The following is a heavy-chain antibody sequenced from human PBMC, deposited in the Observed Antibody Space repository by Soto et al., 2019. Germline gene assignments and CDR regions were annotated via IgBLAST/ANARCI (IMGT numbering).Heavy chain of an antibody. CDR1: GFIFSRYG. V-gene: IGHV3-30*18. D-gene: IGHD3-10*01. J-gene: IGHJ6*02. CDR2: ISYDGSNK. Sequence: GGSLRLSCAASGFIFSRYGMHWVRQAPGKGLEWVAVISYDGSNKYYAESVKGRFIISRDKSENTLYLQMNSLRAEDTAVYYCAKDLGSGKPYYYYAMDVWGPGTTVTVSS. CDR3: AKDLGSGKPYYYYAMDV.